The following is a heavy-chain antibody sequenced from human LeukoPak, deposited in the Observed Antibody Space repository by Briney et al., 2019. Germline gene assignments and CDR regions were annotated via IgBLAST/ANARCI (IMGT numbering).Heavy chain of an antibody. V-gene: IGHV1-2*02. CDR1: GYTFTGYY. Sequence: ASVKVSCTASGYTFTGYYMHWVRQAPGQGLEWMGWINPNSGGTNYAQKFQGRVTMTGDTSISTAYMELSRLRSDDTAVYYCARVNREQWLGFDYWGQGTLVTVSS. D-gene: IGHD6-19*01. J-gene: IGHJ4*02. CDR2: INPNSGGT. CDR3: ARVNREQWLGFDY.